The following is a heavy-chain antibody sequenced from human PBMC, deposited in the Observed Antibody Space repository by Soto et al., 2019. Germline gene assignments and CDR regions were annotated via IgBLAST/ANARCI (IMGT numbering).Heavy chain of an antibody. CDR2: IWYDGSKK. CDR1: GFTFSGFG. V-gene: IGHV3-33*01. CDR3: ARGRGGSYAGNSAHFDI. Sequence: QVQLVESGGGVVQPGTSLRLSCEASGFTFSGFGMHWVRQAPGKGLEWVAVIWYDGSKKYYADCVKGRFTIPRDNSKNAPYLPMNHLRAADTAVYYGARGRGGSYAGNSAHFDIWGQGTLATVSS. D-gene: IGHD6-13*01. J-gene: IGHJ3*02.